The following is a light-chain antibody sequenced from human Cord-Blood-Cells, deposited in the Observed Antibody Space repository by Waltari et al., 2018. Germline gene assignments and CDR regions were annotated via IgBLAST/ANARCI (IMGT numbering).Light chain of an antibody. CDR2: RNK. V-gene: IGLV1-47*01. J-gene: IGLJ3*02. Sequence: QSVLTQPPSASGTPGQRVTTSCSGSSSNIGSNYVYWYQQLPGTAPKILIYRNKRRPAGVPARFSGSKSGTSASLAISGLRSDDVADYYCAAWDDSLSGWVFGGGTKLTVL. CDR3: AAWDDSLSGWV. CDR1: SSNIGSNY.